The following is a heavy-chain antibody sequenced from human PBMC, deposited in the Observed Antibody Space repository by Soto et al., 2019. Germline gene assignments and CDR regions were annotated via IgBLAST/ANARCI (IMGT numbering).Heavy chain of an antibody. J-gene: IGHJ4*02. Sequence: EVQLVESGGGLVQPGGSLRLSCAASGFTFSDHYMEWVRQAPEKGLEWVGRIRKKANGYTTEYAASVKGRFTISRDDSKNSLYVQMNSLKIEDTAVYYCVRVDGRYNIDYWGQGTLVTVSS. V-gene: IGHV3-72*01. CDR2: IRKKANGYTT. CDR3: VRVDGRYNIDY. D-gene: IGHD1-20*01. CDR1: GFTFSDHY.